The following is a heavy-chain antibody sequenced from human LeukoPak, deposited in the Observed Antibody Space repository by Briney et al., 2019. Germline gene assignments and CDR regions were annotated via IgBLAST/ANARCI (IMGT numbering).Heavy chain of an antibody. CDR3: ARKVGGSGGYPGEFDY. V-gene: IGHV1-8*01. J-gene: IGHJ4*02. Sequence: EASVKVSCKASGYTFTSYDINWVRQATGQGLEWMGWMNPNSGNTGYAQKFQGRVTMTRNTSISTAYMELSSLRSEDTAVYYCARKVGGSGGYPGEFDYWGQGTLVTVSS. D-gene: IGHD3-10*01. CDR2: MNPNSGNT. CDR1: GYTFTSYD.